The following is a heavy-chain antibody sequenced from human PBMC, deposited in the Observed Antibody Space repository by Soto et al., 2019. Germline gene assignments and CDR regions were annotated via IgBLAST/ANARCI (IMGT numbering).Heavy chain of an antibody. J-gene: IGHJ4*02. V-gene: IGHV2-5*02. Sequence: QITLKESGPTLVNPTQTLTLTCTFSGFSLNTSGVGVVWIRQPPGKALEWLAVIYWDDDKRCSPSLKRRLTITKDTSKNQVVLIMTNMDPVDTATYYCAHRHSSSSLGYWGQGTLVTVSS. CDR2: IYWDDDK. CDR1: GFSLNTSGVG. D-gene: IGHD6-6*01. CDR3: AHRHSSSSLGY.